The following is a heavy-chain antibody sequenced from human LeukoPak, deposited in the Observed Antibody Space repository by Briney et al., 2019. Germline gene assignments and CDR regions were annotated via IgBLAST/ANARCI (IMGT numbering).Heavy chain of an antibody. CDR3: ARGGDSPWLEGAFDI. CDR2: IYHSGST. D-gene: IGHD3-22*01. J-gene: IGHJ3*02. V-gene: IGHV4-38-2*02. CDR1: GYSISSGYY. Sequence: SETLSLTCTVSGYSISSGYYWGWIRPPPGKGLEWIGSIYHSGSTYYNPSLKSRVTISVDTSKNQFSLKLSSVTAADTAVYYCARGGDSPWLEGAFDIWGQGTMVTVSS.